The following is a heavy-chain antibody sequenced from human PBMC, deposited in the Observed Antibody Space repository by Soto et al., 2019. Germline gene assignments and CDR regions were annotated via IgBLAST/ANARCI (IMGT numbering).Heavy chain of an antibody. V-gene: IGHV1-8*02. CDR2: MNANSGNT. D-gene: IGHD6-13*01. J-gene: IGHJ5*02. CDR1: GYTFTSYG. Sequence: ASVKVSCKASGYTFTSYGISWVRQAPGQGLEWMGWMNANSGNTSYAQKFQGRVTMTRNTSISTAYMELSSLRSEDTAVYYCARGSKGSSWYAYWFDPWGQGTLVTVSS. CDR3: ARGSKGSSWYAYWFDP.